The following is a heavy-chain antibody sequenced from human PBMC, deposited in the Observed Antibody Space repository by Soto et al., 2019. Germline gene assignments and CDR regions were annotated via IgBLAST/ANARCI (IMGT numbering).Heavy chain of an antibody. CDR3: ARHLDSGTYPLDY. Sequence: SETLSLTCSVSGGSISSNYWSWIRQPPRKGLEWIGYIHNSGETNANPSLRGRATISVDTSANQFSLKLNSVTAADTAVYYCARHLDSGTYPLDYWGQGTLVTVSS. D-gene: IGHD3-10*01. CDR2: IHNSGET. CDR1: GGSISSNY. J-gene: IGHJ4*02. V-gene: IGHV4-59*08.